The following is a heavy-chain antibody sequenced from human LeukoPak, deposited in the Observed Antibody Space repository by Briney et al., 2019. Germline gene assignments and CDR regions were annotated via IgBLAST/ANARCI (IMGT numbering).Heavy chain of an antibody. V-gene: IGHV3-30*18. CDR3: AKEGVAKDYAYYFDY. D-gene: IGHD5-12*01. CDR2: ISYGGSNK. CDR1: GFTFSSYG. Sequence: GGSLRLSCAASGFTFSSYGMHWARQAPGKGLEGVAVISYGGSNKYYADSVKGRFTISRDNSKNTLYLKMNSLRAEDTAVYYCAKEGVAKDYAYYFDYWGQGTLVTVSS. J-gene: IGHJ4*02.